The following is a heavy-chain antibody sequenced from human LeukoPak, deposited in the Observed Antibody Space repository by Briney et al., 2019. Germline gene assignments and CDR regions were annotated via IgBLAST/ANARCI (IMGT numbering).Heavy chain of an antibody. CDR1: GFTFSDYA. Sequence: GGSLRLSCAASGFTFSDYAMSWVRQAPGQGLEWVSTISDDGSGTYYADSVKGRFTISRDNSKNTLYLQMNSLRAEDTAVYYCAKDFCSSTSCYWYYYYYGMDVWGQGTTVTVSS. V-gene: IGHV3-23*01. D-gene: IGHD2-2*01. CDR3: AKDFCSSTSCYWYYYYYGMDV. J-gene: IGHJ6*02. CDR2: ISDDGSGT.